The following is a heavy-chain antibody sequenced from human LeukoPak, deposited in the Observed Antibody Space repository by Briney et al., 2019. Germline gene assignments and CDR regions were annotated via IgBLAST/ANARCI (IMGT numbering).Heavy chain of an antibody. CDR3: ARGSNYYYDSSADYPRY. CDR1: GYTFTTYY. V-gene: IGHV1-46*01. CDR2: INPSGGTT. Sequence: ASVKVSCKTSGYTFTTYYTHWVRQAPGQGLEWMGIINPSGGTTTYAQQFQGRVTMTRDTSTSTVYMELNTLRSEDTAVYYCARGSNYYYDSSADYPRYWGQGTLVTVSS. J-gene: IGHJ4*02. D-gene: IGHD3-22*01.